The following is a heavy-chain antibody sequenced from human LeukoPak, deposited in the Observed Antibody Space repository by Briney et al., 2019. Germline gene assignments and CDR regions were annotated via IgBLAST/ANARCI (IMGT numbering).Heavy chain of an antibody. V-gene: IGHV3-11*04. CDR3: TRDPRVLDY. CDR2: ISGSGTDI. D-gene: IGHD3-10*01. J-gene: IGHJ4*02. CDR1: GFTFSDYY. Sequence: GGSLRLSCEASGFTFSDYYMTWMRQAPGKGLEWVSYISGSGTDILYADSVKGRFTMSRDNAKNSLYLQMNSLRTEGTAVYYCTRDPRVLDYWGQGTLVTVSS.